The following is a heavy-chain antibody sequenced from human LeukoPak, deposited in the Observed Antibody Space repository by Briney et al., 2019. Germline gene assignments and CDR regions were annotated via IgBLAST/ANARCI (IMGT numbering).Heavy chain of an antibody. V-gene: IGHV4-39*01. CDR2: IYYSGST. J-gene: IGHJ5*02. CDR3: ARQAMGIVVVAATMKREANWFDP. CDR1: GGSVNSNIYY. Sequence: SETLSLTCTVSGGSVNSNIYYWGWVRQPPGKGLDWIGSIYYSGSTYYNPSLKSRVTISVDTSKNQFSLRLSSVTAADTAMYYCARQAMGIVVVAATMKREANWFDPWGQGTLVTVSS. D-gene: IGHD2-2*01.